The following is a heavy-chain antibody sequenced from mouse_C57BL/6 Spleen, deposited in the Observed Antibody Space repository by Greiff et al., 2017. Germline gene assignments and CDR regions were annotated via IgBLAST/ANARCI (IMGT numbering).Heavy chain of an antibody. Sequence: QVQLKESGPGLVQPSQSLSITCTVSGFSLTSYGVHWVRQSPGQGLEWLGVIWSGGSTDDNAAFISRLSISKDNSKSQVFFKMNSLQADYTAIYFCARSGSSLYAMDYWGQGTSGTVSS. CDR3: ARSGSSLYAMDY. CDR1: GFSLTSYG. J-gene: IGHJ4*01. V-gene: IGHV2-2*01. CDR2: IWSGGST. D-gene: IGHD1-1*01.